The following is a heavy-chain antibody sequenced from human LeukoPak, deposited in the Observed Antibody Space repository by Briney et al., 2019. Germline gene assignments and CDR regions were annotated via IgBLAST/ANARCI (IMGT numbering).Heavy chain of an antibody. J-gene: IGHJ6*02. CDR1: GFTFSSYA. Sequence: PGGSLRLSCAASGFTFSSYAMSWVRQAPGKGLEWVSAISGSGGSTYYADSVKGRFTISRDNSKNTLYLQMNSLRAEDTAVYYCAKFSGSSSWSPYGMDVWGQGTTVTVSS. D-gene: IGHD6-13*01. CDR3: AKFSGSSSWSPYGMDV. CDR2: ISGSGGST. V-gene: IGHV3-23*01.